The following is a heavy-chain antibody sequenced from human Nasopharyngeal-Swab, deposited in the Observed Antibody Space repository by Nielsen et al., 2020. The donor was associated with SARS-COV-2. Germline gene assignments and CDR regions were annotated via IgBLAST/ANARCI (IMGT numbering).Heavy chain of an antibody. CDR2: IIPILGIA. Sequence: AVKVSCKASGGTFSSYAISWVRQAPGQGLERMGRIIPILGIANYAQKFQGRVTITADKSTSTAYMELSSLRSEDTAVYYCATSSGYIVVVPAAIRRYYGMDVWGQGTTVTVSS. D-gene: IGHD2-2*01. J-gene: IGHJ6*02. V-gene: IGHV1-69*04. CDR1: GGTFSSYA. CDR3: ATSSGYIVVVPAAIRRYYGMDV.